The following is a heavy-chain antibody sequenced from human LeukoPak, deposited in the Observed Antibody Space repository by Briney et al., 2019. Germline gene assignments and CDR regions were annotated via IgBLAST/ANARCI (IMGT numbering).Heavy chain of an antibody. CDR3: ARDGTYYGSGSHGSDY. V-gene: IGHV1-69*04. Sequence: GASVKVSCKASGGTFSSYAISWVRQAPGQGLEWMGRIIPIFGIANYAQKFQGRVTITADKSTSTAYMELSSLRSEDTAVYYCARDGTYYGSGSHGSDYWGQGTLVTVSS. CDR2: IIPIFGIA. D-gene: IGHD3-10*01. J-gene: IGHJ4*02. CDR1: GGTFSSYA.